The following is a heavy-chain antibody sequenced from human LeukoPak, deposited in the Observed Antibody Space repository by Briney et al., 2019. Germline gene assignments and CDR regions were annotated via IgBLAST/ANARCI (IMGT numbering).Heavy chain of an antibody. D-gene: IGHD1/OR15-1a*01. CDR2: ISWNSGSI. CDR1: GFTFDDYA. CDR3: ARGDGTTSNWFDP. Sequence: PGGSLRLSCAASGFTFDDYAMHWVRQAPGKGLEWVSGISWNSGSIGYADSVQGRFTISRDNAKNSLYLQMNNLRSEDTAVYYCARGDGTTSNWFDPWGQGTLVTVSS. V-gene: IGHV3-9*01. J-gene: IGHJ5*02.